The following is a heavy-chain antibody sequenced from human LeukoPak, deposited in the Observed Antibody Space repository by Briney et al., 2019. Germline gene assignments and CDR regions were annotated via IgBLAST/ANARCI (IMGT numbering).Heavy chain of an antibody. CDR1: GLTFNTYW. Sequence: PGGSLRLSCAASGLTFNTYWMTWVRQAPGKGLEWVANINRDGSEKNYVGSVRGRFTISRDNTKNSLHLQMNSLTVEDTAVYYCGRGPGYRSDYWGQGTPVTVSS. J-gene: IGHJ4*02. CDR2: INRDGSEK. D-gene: IGHD5-12*01. CDR3: GRGPGYRSDY. V-gene: IGHV3-7*05.